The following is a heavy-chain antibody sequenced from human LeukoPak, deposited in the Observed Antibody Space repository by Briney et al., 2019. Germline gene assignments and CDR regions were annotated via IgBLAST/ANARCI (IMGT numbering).Heavy chain of an antibody. D-gene: IGHD2-2*01. Sequence: PGGSLRLSCAASGFTFSSYWMSWVRQAPGKGLEWVANIKQDGSEKYYVDSVKGRFTTSRDNAKNSLYLQMNSLRAEDTAVYYCARAGDIVVVPAANNLGYWGQGTLVTASS. CDR2: IKQDGSEK. CDR1: GFTFSSYW. J-gene: IGHJ4*02. V-gene: IGHV3-7*03. CDR3: ARAGDIVVVPAANNLGY.